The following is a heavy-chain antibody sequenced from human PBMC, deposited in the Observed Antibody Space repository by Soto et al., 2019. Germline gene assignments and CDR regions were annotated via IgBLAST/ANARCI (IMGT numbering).Heavy chain of an antibody. V-gene: IGHV4-31*03. J-gene: IGHJ4*03. CDR3: ARDTGLAPTVWGY. CDR1: GDSIRGGGHY. CDR2: VYHSGST. Sequence: QVQLQESGPGLVKPSQTLSLTCSVSGDSIRGGGHYWNWIRQFPGKGLEWIGYVYHSGSTHYNPSLRGRLTIPIDTSKNQFSRKLISVTAADTALYYCARDTGLAPTVWGYWGHGTQVTVSS. D-gene: IGHD7-27*01.